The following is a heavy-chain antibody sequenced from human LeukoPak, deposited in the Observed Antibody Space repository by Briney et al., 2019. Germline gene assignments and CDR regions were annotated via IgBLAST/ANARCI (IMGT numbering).Heavy chain of an antibody. D-gene: IGHD6-19*01. V-gene: IGHV1-69*06. CDR2: TIPIFGTA. Sequence: GASVKVSCKASGGTFSSYAISWVRQAPGQGLEWMGGTIPIFGTANYAQKFQGRVTITADKSTSTAYMELSSLRSEDTAVYYCASLHSSGWSSDYWGQGTLVTVSS. CDR1: GGTFSSYA. CDR3: ASLHSSGWSSDY. J-gene: IGHJ4*02.